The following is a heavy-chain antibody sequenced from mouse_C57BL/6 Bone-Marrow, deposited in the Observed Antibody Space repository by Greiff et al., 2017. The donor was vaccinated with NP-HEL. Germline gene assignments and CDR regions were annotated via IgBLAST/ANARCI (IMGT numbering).Heavy chain of an antibody. CDR2: IYPRSGNT. CDR1: GYTFTSYG. CDR3: ARRHPYYYGSSFDY. Sequence: QVQLQQSGAELARPGASVKLSCKASGYTFTSYGISWVKQRTGQGLEWIGEIYPRSGNTYYNEKFKGKATLTADKSSSTAYMELRSLTSEDSAVYFCARRHPYYYGSSFDYWGQGTTLTVSA. V-gene: IGHV1-81*01. J-gene: IGHJ2*01. D-gene: IGHD1-1*01.